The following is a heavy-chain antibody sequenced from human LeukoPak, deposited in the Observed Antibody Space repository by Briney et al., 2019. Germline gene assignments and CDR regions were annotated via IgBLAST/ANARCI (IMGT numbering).Heavy chain of an antibody. Sequence: GGSLRLSCAASGFTFSSYWMHWVRQAPGKGLMWVSRINNDGSTTNHADSVKGRFTISRDNAKNSLYLQMNSLRAEDTAVYYCARDRDSSSWYSLDAFDIWGQGTMVTVSS. J-gene: IGHJ3*02. CDR1: GFTFSSYW. V-gene: IGHV3-74*01. CDR2: INNDGSTT. CDR3: ARDRDSSSWYSLDAFDI. D-gene: IGHD6-13*01.